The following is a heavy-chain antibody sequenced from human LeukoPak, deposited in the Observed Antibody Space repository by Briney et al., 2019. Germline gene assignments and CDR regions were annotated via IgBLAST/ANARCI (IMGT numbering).Heavy chain of an antibody. J-gene: IGHJ4*02. CDR2: ISGSGGST. V-gene: IGHV3-23*01. Sequence: GGPLRLSCAASGFTLRSYSMNWVRQAPGKGLEWVSAISGSGGSTYYADSVKGRFTISRDNSKNTLYLQMNSLRAEDTAVYYCAKGRYDILTGFLRFRGQGTLVTVSS. D-gene: IGHD3-9*01. CDR1: GFTLRSYS. CDR3: AKGRYDILTGFLRF.